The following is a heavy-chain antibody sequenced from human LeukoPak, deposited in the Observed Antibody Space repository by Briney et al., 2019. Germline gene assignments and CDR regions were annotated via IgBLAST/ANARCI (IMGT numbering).Heavy chain of an antibody. CDR1: GFTFSSYS. J-gene: IGHJ3*02. CDR2: ISSCSRYI. D-gene: IGHD3-9*01. CDR3: ARSLFWDILAPGALDI. Sequence: GGPLRLSCAASGFTFSSYSMNGVRQPPPRGGEGVSSISSCSRYIYYAHSVKGRFTISRDNPKNALYLHMNSLRADDTAVYYCARSLFWDILAPGALDIWGQGTMVTVSS. V-gene: IGHV3-21*01.